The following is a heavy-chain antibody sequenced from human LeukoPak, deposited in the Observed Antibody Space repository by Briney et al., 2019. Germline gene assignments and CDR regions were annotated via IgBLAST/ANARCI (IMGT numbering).Heavy chain of an antibody. CDR3: ARGEYEYAGWFDP. Sequence: GESLRLSCAASGFTFSACWKTWVRQAPGKGLAWVANIIEGGDVKYYVDSVKGRFTISRDNSKNTLYLQMNSLRVEDTAVYYCARGEYEYAGWFDPWGQGTLVTVSS. D-gene: IGHD5-12*01. V-gene: IGHV3-7*01. CDR2: IIEGGDVK. J-gene: IGHJ5*02. CDR1: GFTFSACW.